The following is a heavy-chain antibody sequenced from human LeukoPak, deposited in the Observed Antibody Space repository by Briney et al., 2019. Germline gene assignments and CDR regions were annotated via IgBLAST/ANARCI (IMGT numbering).Heavy chain of an antibody. J-gene: IGHJ3*02. CDR1: GYTFTGYY. D-gene: IGHD1-26*01. V-gene: IGHV1-2*06. Sequence: GASVKVSCKASGYTFTGYYMHWVRQAPGQGLEWMGRINPNSGGTNYARKFQGRVTMTRDTSISTAYMELSRLRSDDTAVYYCTTGELLNAFDIWGQGTMVTVSS. CDR2: INPNSGGT. CDR3: TTGELLNAFDI.